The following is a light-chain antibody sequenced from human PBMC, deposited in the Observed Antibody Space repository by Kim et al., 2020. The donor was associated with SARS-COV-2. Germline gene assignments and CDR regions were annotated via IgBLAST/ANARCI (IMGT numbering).Light chain of an antibody. CDR2: GAS. CDR1: RSVSSSY. CDR3: QQYCSTWT. Sequence: EIVLTQSPGTLSLSPGERATLSCRASRSVSSSYLAWYQQKPGQAPRLLIYGASSRATGIPDRFSGSGSGTDFTLTISRLEPEDFAVYYCQQYCSTWTFGQGTKVDIK. V-gene: IGKV3-20*01. J-gene: IGKJ1*01.